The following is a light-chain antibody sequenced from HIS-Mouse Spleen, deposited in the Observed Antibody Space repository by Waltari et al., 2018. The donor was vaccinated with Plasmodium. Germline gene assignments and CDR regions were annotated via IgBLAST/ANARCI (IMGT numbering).Light chain of an antibody. V-gene: IGKV3-15*01. J-gene: IGKJ3*01. Sequence: EIVMTQSPATLSVSPGERATLTCRASQSVSNNLDWYQQKPGQAPRLLIYGASTRATGIPARFSGSGSGTEFTLTISSLQSEDFAVYYCQQYNNGSFTFGPGTKVDIK. CDR2: GAS. CDR1: QSVSNN. CDR3: QQYNNGSFT.